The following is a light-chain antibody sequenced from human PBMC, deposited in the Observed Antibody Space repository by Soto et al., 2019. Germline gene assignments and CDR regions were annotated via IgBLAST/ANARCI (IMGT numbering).Light chain of an antibody. J-gene: IGKJ1*01. V-gene: IGKV3-20*01. CDR1: QSVSSNY. CDR2: GAS. CDR3: QQYGSSPRT. Sequence: PGERATLSCRASQSVSSNYLAWYQQKPGQAPRLLIYGASSRATGIPDRFSGSGSGTDFTLTISRLEPEDFAVYYCQQYGSSPRTFGQGTKVEIK.